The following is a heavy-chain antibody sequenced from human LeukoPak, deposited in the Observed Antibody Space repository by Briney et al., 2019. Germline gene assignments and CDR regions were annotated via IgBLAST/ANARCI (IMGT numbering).Heavy chain of an antibody. V-gene: IGHV4-59*12. CDR3: ARRAVLRYFDWLSRPANWFDP. J-gene: IGHJ5*02. Sequence: SETLSLTCTVSGGSISSYYWSWIRQPPGKGLEWIGYLYYSGSTNYNPSLKSRVTISVDTSKSQFSLKLSSVTAADTAVYYCARRAVLRYFDWLSRPANWFDPWGQGTLVTVSS. CDR1: GGSISSYY. CDR2: LYYSGST. D-gene: IGHD3-9*01.